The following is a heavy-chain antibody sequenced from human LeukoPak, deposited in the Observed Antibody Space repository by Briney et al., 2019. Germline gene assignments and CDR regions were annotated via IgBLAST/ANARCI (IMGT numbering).Heavy chain of an antibody. Sequence: ASVKVSCKASGYTFTGYYMHWVRQAPGQGLEWMGWISAYNGNTNYAQKLQGRVTMTTDTSTSTAYMELRSLRSDDTAVYYCARDDGSGSLSFDIWSQGTMVTVSS. V-gene: IGHV1-18*04. CDR1: GYTFTGYY. J-gene: IGHJ3*02. D-gene: IGHD3-10*01. CDR2: ISAYNGNT. CDR3: ARDDGSGSLSFDI.